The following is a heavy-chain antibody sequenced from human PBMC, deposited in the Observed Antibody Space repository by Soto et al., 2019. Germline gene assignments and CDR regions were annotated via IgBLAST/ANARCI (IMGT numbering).Heavy chain of an antibody. D-gene: IGHD3-16*01. CDR2: IYSGGST. J-gene: IGHJ4*02. CDR3: ARRGDFYMFDY. Sequence: EVQLVESGGGLVQPGGSLRLSCAASGFTVSSNYMSWVRQAPGKGLEWVSVIYSGGSTYYADSVKGRFTISRDNSKNTLHLQMNSLRAEDTAVYYCARRGDFYMFDYWGQGTLVTVSS. V-gene: IGHV3-66*01. CDR1: GFTVSSNY.